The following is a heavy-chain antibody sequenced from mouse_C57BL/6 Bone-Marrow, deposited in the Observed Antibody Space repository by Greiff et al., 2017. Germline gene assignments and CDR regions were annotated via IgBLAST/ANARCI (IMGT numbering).Heavy chain of an antibody. Sequence: VQLQQSGAELVRPGTSVKVSCKASGYAFTNYLIEWVKQRPGQGLEWIGVINPGSGGTNYNEKFKGKATLTADKSSSTAYMQLSSLTSEDSAVYFCARRGGLDAMDYWGQGTSVTVSS. V-gene: IGHV1-54*01. J-gene: IGHJ4*01. CDR1: GYAFTNYL. CDR3: ARRGGLDAMDY. CDR2: INPGSGGT.